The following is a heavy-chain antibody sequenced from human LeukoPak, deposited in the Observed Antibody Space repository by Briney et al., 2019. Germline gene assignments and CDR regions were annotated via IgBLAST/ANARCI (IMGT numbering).Heavy chain of an antibody. D-gene: IGHD3-22*01. CDR2: IIPIFGTA. CDR3: ARGFQFYYDSSGYSYYLDY. V-gene: IGHV1-69*13. J-gene: IGHJ4*02. Sequence: ASVKVSCKASGGTFSSYAISWVRQATGQGLEWMGGIIPIFGTANYAQKFQGRVTITADESTSTAYMELSSLRSEDTAVYYCARGFQFYYDSSGYSYYLDYWGQGTLVTVSS. CDR1: GGTFSSYA.